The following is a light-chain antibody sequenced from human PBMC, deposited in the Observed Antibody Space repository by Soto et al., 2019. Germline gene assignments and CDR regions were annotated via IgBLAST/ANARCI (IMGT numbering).Light chain of an antibody. J-gene: IGLJ2*01. Sequence: QSALTQPPSASGSPGQSVTISCTGTRNDVGGYNYVSWYQQHPGKAPKLMMYEVIKRPSWVPDRFSGSKSGNTASLTVSGLQAGDEADYYCSSYAGANNLVVFGGGTKLTVL. CDR2: EVI. CDR3: SSYAGANNLVV. V-gene: IGLV2-8*01. CDR1: RNDVGGYNY.